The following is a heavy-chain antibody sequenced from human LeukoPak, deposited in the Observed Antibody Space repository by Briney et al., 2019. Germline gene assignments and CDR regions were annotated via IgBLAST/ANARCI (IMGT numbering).Heavy chain of an antibody. J-gene: IGHJ4*02. CDR2: IYYSGST. D-gene: IGHD3-10*01. Sequence: SETLSLTCTVSGGSISSTSSYWGWIRQPPGKGLEWIANIYYSGSTYYNSSLKSRVTISVETSKDQFSLNLRSVTAADTAVYYCARERLVRGVIILDYWGQGTLVTVSS. CDR1: GGSISSTSSY. CDR3: ARERLVRGVIILDY. V-gene: IGHV4-39*07.